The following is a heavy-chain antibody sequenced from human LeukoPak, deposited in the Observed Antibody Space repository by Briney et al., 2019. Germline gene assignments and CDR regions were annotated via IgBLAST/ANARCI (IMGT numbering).Heavy chain of an antibody. CDR2: IWSDGSNK. J-gene: IGHJ4*02. Sequence: SLRLSCAASGFTFSIYGIHGVRQAPGEGREWGAVIWSDGSNKYYGDSVKGRFTISRDNSKDTLYLQMSTVRAEDTAVYYCARASGHFEYWGQGTLVTVSS. D-gene: IGHD3-10*01. V-gene: IGHV3-33*01. CDR1: GFTFSIYG. CDR3: ARASGHFEY.